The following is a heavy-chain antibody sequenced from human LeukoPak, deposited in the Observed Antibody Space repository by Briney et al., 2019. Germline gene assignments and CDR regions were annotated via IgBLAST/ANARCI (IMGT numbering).Heavy chain of an antibody. D-gene: IGHD6-13*01. CDR1: GYSFTSYW. CDR2: INPNSGGT. CDR3: ASEAAAGTHNWFDP. Sequence: GESLKISCKGSGYSFTSYWIGWVRQMPGKGLEWMGWINPNSGGTNYAQKFQGRVTMTRDTSISTAYMELSRLRSDDTAVYYCASEAAAGTHNWFDPWGQGTLVTVSS. J-gene: IGHJ5*02. V-gene: IGHV1-2*02.